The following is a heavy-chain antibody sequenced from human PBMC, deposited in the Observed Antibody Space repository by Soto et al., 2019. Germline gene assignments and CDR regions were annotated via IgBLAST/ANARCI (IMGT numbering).Heavy chain of an antibody. J-gene: IGHJ6*02. V-gene: IGHV1-69*06. CDR1: GGTFSSYA. CDR2: IIPIFGTA. Sequence: SVKVSCKASGGTFSSYAISWVRQAPGQGLEWMGGIIPIFGTANYAQKFQGRVTITADKSTSTAYMELSSLRSEDTAVYYCASVEHSGSYSYGMDVWGQGTTVTVSS. D-gene: IGHD1-26*01. CDR3: ASVEHSGSYSYGMDV.